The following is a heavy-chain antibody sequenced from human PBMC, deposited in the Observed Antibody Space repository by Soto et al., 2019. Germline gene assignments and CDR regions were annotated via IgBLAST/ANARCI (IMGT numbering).Heavy chain of an antibody. CDR1: GGTFSSYT. J-gene: IGHJ6*03. V-gene: IGHV1-69*02. Sequence: ASVKVSCKASGGTFSSYTISWVRQAPGQGLEWMGRIIPILGIANYAQKFQGRVTITADKSTSTAYMELSSLRSEDTAVYYCARSKDIVVVPAAHYYYYYMDVWGKGTTVTVSS. CDR3: ARSKDIVVVPAAHYYYYYMDV. CDR2: IIPILGIA. D-gene: IGHD2-2*01.